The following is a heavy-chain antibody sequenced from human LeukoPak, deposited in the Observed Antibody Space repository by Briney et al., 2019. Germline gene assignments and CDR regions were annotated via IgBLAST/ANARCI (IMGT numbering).Heavy chain of an antibody. V-gene: IGHV3-48*01. D-gene: IGHD4-23*01. J-gene: IGHJ4*02. CDR2: ISGTSRTI. Sequence: GGSLRLSCVASGFTFNKYSMNWVRQTPGKGLQWLSYISGTSRTIYYADSVKGRFAISRDNARNSLYLQMNSLRAEDTAVYYCARDYGGSSPFDYWGQGTLVTVSS. CDR1: GFTFNKYS. CDR3: ARDYGGSSPFDY.